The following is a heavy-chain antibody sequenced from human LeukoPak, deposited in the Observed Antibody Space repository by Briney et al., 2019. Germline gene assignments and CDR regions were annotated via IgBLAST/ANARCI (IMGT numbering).Heavy chain of an antibody. J-gene: IGHJ4*02. CDR1: GASINSTKW. V-gene: IGHV4-4*02. CDR2: IYHSGGT. CDR3: ARGSTWSDC. D-gene: IGHD6-13*01. Sequence: SETLSLTCAVSGASINSTKWWTWVRQPPGKGLEWIGGIYHSGGTNYDPSLKSRVTISADKSRNQFSLKLNSVTAADTAVYYCARGSTWSDCWGQGTLVTVSS.